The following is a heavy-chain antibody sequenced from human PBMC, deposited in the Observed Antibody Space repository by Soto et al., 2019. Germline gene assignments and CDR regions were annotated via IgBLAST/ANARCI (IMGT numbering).Heavy chain of an antibody. Sequence: ASVKVSCKASGYTFTSYGISWVRQAPGQGLEWMGWISAYNGNTNYAQKLQGRVTMTTDTSTSTAYMELRSLRSDDTAEYYYARDRSGYGRTYYYYGMDVWGQGTTVTVSS. CDR1: GYTFTSYG. V-gene: IGHV1-18*01. CDR2: ISAYNGNT. D-gene: IGHD6-19*01. J-gene: IGHJ6*02. CDR3: ARDRSGYGRTYYYYGMDV.